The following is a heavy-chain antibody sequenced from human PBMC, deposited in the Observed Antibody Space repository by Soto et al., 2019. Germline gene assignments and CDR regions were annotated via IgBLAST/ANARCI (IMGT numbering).Heavy chain of an antibody. CDR2: ISGSGGST. J-gene: IGHJ1*01. Sequence: GGSLRLSCAASGFTFSSYAMSWVRQAPGKGLEWVSAISGSGGSTYYADSVKGRFTISRDNSKNTLYLQMNSLRAEDTAVYYCARDYEQQLERAEYFQHWGQGTLVTVSS. CDR3: ARDYEQQLERAEYFQH. V-gene: IGHV3-23*01. CDR1: GFTFSSYA. D-gene: IGHD6-13*01.